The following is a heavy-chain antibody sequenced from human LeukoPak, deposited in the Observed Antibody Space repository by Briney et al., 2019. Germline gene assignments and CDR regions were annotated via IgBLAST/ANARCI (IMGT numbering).Heavy chain of an antibody. V-gene: IGHV3-33*01. CDR1: GSAFSSSA. Sequence: GGSLRLSCVASGSAFSSSAIHSVRQAPGKGLEWVALIWLDGNRNYYGGAVTGRFTISGDISRNTVYLKMSSLRAEDTAVYYCARGKMRFLGYNDYYYAMDVWGQGTTVTVSS. CDR2: IWLDGNRN. CDR3: ARGKMRFLGYNDYYYAMDV. D-gene: IGHD3-3*01. J-gene: IGHJ6*02.